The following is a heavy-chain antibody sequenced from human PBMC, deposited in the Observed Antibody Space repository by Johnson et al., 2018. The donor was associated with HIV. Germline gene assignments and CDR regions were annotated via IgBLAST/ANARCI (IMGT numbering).Heavy chain of an antibody. CDR3: ARDSGEMWALRIAFDI. J-gene: IGHJ3*02. CDR2: IYSGDRT. Sequence: QVHLVESGGGVVQPGRSLRLSCAASGFTFSSYGMHWVRQAPGKGLEWVSVIYSGDRTYSAVSVKGRFTISRDSSKNTLFLQMNSLRVEDTALYYCARDSGEMWALRIAFDIWGQGTMVTVSS. D-gene: IGHD1-26*01. CDR1: GFTFSSYG. V-gene: IGHV3-NL1*01.